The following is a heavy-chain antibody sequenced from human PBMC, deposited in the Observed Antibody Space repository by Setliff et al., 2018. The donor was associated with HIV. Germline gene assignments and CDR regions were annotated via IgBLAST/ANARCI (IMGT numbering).Heavy chain of an antibody. J-gene: IGHJ5*02. V-gene: IGHV4-34*01. CDR2: INHSGST. CDR3: ARGRAAAVGRLWFDP. D-gene: IGHD6-13*01. CDR1: GGSFSGYY. Sequence: SETLSLTCAVYGGSFSGYYWSWIRQPPGKGLEWIGEINHSGSTNYNPSLKSRVTISVDTPKNQFSLQLSPVTAADTAVYYCARGRAAAVGRLWFDPWGQGTLVTVSS.